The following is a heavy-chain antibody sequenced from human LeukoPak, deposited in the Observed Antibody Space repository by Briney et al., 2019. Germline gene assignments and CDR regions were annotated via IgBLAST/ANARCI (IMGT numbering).Heavy chain of an antibody. J-gene: IGHJ5*02. CDR3: AREGGIAAAGGNWFDP. CDR2: INPSGGST. Sequence: ASVKVSCKASGYTFTSYYMHWVRQAPGQGLEWMGIINPSGGSTSYAQKFQGRVTMTRDTSTSTVYMELSSLRSEDTAVYYCAREGGIAAAGGNWFDPWGQGTLVTVSS. CDR1: GYTFTSYY. V-gene: IGHV1-46*01. D-gene: IGHD6-13*01.